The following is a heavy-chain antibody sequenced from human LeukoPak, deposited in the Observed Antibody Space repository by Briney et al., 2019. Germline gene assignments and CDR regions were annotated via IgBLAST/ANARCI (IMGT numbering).Heavy chain of an antibody. D-gene: IGHD1-14*01. CDR1: GFTFSNYG. CDR3: ARETGVY. V-gene: IGHV3-33*01. Sequence: GGSLRLSCAASGFTFSNYGMHWVRQAPGKGLEGVAVIWYDGSNKYYADSVKGRFTISRDNSKNTLYLQMNTLRAEDTAVYYCARETGVYWGQGTLVTVSS. J-gene: IGHJ4*02. CDR2: IWYDGSNK.